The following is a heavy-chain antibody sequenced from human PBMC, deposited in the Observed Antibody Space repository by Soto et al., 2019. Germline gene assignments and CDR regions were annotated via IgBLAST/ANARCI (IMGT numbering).Heavy chain of an antibody. J-gene: IGHJ2*01. D-gene: IGHD3-10*01. CDR3: ARKVPGSTSRPDYWYFDL. Sequence: EVQLLESGGGLVQPGGSLRLSCAGSGFTFINYAMNWVRQAPRKGLEWVSTISGGGDAPFFADSVRGRFTTSRDNSKNTVTLQMNNLGVDDTAVYFCARKVPGSTSRPDYWYFDLWGRGTLVTVSS. CDR1: GFTFINYA. V-gene: IGHV3-23*01. CDR2: ISGGGDAP.